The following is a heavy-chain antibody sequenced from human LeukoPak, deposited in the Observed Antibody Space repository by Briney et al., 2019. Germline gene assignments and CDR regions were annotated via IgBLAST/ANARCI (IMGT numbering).Heavy chain of an antibody. CDR3: ARYCSGVSCYSGYDY. V-gene: IGHV3-64*01. D-gene: IGHD2-15*01. J-gene: IGHJ4*02. CDR2: ISTNGGGT. Sequence: GGSLRLSCAASGFTFSTYATHWVRQTPGKGLEYVSAISTNGGGTYYANSVKGRFTISRDNSKNTLYLQMGSLRAEDMAVYYCARYCSGVSCYSGYDYWGQGTLVTVSS. CDR1: GFTFSTYA.